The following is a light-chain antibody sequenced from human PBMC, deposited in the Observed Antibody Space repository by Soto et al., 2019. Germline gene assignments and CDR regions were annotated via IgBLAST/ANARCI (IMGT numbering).Light chain of an antibody. Sequence: EVVMTQSPATLSVSPGERATLSCRASQTVGSKLAWYQQKPGQAPRLLIYGASTRATGIPARFSGSGSGTEFTLTIGSLQSEDFAVYYCQQCNNGPQTFGQGTKVDIK. CDR2: GAS. V-gene: IGKV3-15*01. CDR1: QTVGSK. CDR3: QQCNNGPQT. J-gene: IGKJ1*01.